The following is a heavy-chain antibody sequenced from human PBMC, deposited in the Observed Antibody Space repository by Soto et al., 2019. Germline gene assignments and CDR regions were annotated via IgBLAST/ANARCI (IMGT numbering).Heavy chain of an antibody. CDR1: GFTFSSSE. Sequence: GGSLRLSCAASGFTFSSSEMNWVRQAPGKGLEWVSYISTSSSSIYYADSVKGRFTISRDNAKNSLSLQMNSLRAEDTAVYYCARATSVFSAFDFWGQGTMVTVSS. J-gene: IGHJ3*01. D-gene: IGHD1-1*01. CDR3: ARATSVFSAFDF. V-gene: IGHV3-48*03. CDR2: ISTSSSSI.